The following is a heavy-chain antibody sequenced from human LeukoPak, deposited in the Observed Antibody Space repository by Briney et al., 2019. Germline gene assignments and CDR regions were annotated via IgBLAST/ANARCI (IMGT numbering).Heavy chain of an antibody. CDR2: ISSSGSTI. CDR1: GFTFSDYY. CDR3: TGYCSGGSCFTAGY. D-gene: IGHD2-15*01. V-gene: IGHV3-11*01. J-gene: IGHJ4*02. Sequence: PGRSLRLSCAASGFTFSDYYMSWIRQAPGKGLEWVSYISSSGSTIYYADSVKGRFTISRDNAKNSLYLQMNSLRAEDTAVYYCTGYCSGGSCFTAGYWGQGTLVTVSS.